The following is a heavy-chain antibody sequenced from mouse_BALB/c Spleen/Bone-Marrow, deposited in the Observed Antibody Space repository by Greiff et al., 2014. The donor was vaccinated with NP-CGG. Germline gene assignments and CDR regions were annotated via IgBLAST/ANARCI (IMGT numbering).Heavy chain of an antibody. CDR2: INSNGGYT. V-gene: IGHV5-6-3*01. Sequence: VQLKESGGGLVQPGGSLKLSCAASGFTFSSYGMSWVRQTPDKRLEMIASINSNGGYTYYLDSVKGRFTISRDNAKNTLYLQMSSLKSEDTAMYYCARGYDYSSWFAYWGQGTLVTVS. CDR1: GFTFSSYG. CDR3: ARGYDYSSWFAY. J-gene: IGHJ3*01. D-gene: IGHD2-4*01.